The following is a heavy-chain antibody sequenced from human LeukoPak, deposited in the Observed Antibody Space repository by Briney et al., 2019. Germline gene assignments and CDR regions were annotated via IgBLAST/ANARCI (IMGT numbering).Heavy chain of an antibody. CDR1: GYTFTSYG. Sequence: ASVKVSCKASGYTFTSYGISWVRQAPGQGLKWMGWISAYHGNTNYAQKFQGRVNMTRDTSISTAYMELSRLRSDDTAVYYCARDRIIAAAGTGDAFDIWGQGTMVTVSS. CDR2: ISAYHGNT. D-gene: IGHD6-13*01. J-gene: IGHJ3*02. V-gene: IGHV1-18*01. CDR3: ARDRIIAAAGTGDAFDI.